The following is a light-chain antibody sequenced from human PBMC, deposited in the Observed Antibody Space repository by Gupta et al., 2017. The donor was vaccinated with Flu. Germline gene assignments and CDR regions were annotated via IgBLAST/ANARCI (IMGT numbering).Light chain of an antibody. J-gene: IGLJ3*02. CDR1: KLGDIY. CDR3: PAWASGVVG. Sequence: PGQTATITCSGSKLGDIYAHWYPRKAGQTPSRNRYHDAKRPSGIPERVSGSNSGNTAILTVSENQVVEEAVDYCPAWASGVVGFGGGTKLTVL. V-gene: IGLV3-1*01. CDR2: HDA.